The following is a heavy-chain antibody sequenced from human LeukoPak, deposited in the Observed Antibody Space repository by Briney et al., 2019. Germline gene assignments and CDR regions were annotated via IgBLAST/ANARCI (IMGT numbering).Heavy chain of an antibody. D-gene: IGHD5-18*01. CDR1: GFTFSSYE. Sequence: GGSLRLSCAASGFTFSSYEMNWVRQAPGKGLEWVSYISNGGSTIYYADSVKGRFTISRDNGDNSLYLQMNSLRVEDTAVYYCAALSGYNYGFFDYWGQGTLVTVSS. CDR3: AALSGYNYGFFDY. V-gene: IGHV3-48*03. CDR2: ISNGGSTI. J-gene: IGHJ4*02.